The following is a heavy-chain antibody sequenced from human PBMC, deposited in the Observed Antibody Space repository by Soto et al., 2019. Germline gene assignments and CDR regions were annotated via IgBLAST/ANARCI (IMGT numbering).Heavy chain of an antibody. CDR3: AKGGGITVTTNWYFDL. Sequence: EVQLLESGGGLVQPGGSLRLSCAASEFTFSNYAMTWVRQAPGKGLEWVSAISGRAGDTYYADSVEGRFTISRDNSKNTRYLQRNSLRAEDTAVYYCAKGGGITVTTNWYFDLWGRGTLVTVSS. J-gene: IGHJ2*01. CDR1: EFTFSNYA. D-gene: IGHD4-17*01. CDR2: ISGRAGDT. V-gene: IGHV3-23*01.